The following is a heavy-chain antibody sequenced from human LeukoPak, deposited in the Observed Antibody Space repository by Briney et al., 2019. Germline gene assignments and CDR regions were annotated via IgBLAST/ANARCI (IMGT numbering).Heavy chain of an antibody. CDR3: ARDTQSSTGYGGQANWFDP. V-gene: IGHV1-2*02. D-gene: IGHD4-23*01. Sequence: GASVKVSCKASGYTLTGYYMHWVRQAPGQGLEWMGWINPNSGGTNYAQKFQGRVTMTRDTSISTAYMELSRLRSDDTAVYYCARDTQSSTGYGGQANWFDPWGQGTLVTVSS. CDR2: INPNSGGT. J-gene: IGHJ5*02. CDR1: GYTLTGYY.